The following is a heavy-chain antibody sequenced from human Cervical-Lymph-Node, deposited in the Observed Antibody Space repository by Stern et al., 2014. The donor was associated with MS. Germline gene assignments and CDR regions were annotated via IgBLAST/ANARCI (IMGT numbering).Heavy chain of an antibody. CDR2: LYWADDK. J-gene: IGHJ4*02. D-gene: IGHD3-10*01. CDR1: GFSLNSRGVG. CDR3: AHTLITLDRGVPFDY. Sequence: QVTLRESGPTLVKPTQTLTLTCTFSGFSLNSRGVGVGWIRQPPGKALEWLALLYWADDKRYSPSLKSSLTITKDSSKNQVVLTMTNMDPVDTATYYCAHTLITLDRGVPFDYWGQGTLVIVSS. V-gene: IGHV2-5*02.